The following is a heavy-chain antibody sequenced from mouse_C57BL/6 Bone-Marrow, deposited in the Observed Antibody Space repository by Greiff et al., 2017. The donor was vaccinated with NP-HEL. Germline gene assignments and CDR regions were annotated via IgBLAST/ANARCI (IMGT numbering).Heavy chain of an antibody. V-gene: IGHV7-3*01. CDR3: ARSQLGFFDY. Sequence: EVKLMESGGGLVQPGGSLSLSCAASGFTFTDYYMSWVRQPPGKALEWLGFIRNKANGHTTEYSASVKGRFTISRDNSQSILYLQMNALRAEDSATYYCARSQLGFFDYWGQGTTLTVSS. J-gene: IGHJ2*01. CDR2: IRNKANGHTT. CDR1: GFTFTDYY. D-gene: IGHD4-1*02.